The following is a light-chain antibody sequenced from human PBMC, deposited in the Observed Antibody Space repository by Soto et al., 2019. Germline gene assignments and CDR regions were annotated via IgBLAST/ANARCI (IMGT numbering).Light chain of an antibody. J-gene: IGKJ1*01. CDR2: GVS. CDR3: QQYGSSPPT. V-gene: IGKV3-20*01. CDR1: QSVSSSY. Sequence: EIVLTQPPGTLSLSPGERATLSCRASQSVSSSYLAWYQQKPGQAPRLLIYGVSSRATGVPDRFSGSGSGTDFTLTISSLQPEDFAVYYCQQYGSSPPTFGQGTKVDIK.